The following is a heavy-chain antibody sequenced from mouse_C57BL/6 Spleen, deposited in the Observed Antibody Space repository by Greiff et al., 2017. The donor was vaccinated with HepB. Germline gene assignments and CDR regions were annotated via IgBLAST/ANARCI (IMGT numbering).Heavy chain of an antibody. Sequence: ESGPGLVKPSQSLSLTCSVPGYSITSGYYWNWIRQFPGNKLEWMGYISYDGSNNYNPSLKNRISITRDTSKNQFFLKLNSVTTEDTATYYCARGRDDYDGNYFDYWGQGTTLTVSS. CDR1: GYSITSGYY. J-gene: IGHJ2*01. CDR2: ISYDGSN. CDR3: ARGRDDYDGNYFDY. D-gene: IGHD2-4*01. V-gene: IGHV3-6*01.